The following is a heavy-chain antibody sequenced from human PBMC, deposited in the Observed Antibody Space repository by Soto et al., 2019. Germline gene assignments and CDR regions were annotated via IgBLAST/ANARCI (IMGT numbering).Heavy chain of an antibody. CDR2: MNPNSGNT. CDR1: GYTFTSYD. Sequence: QVQLVQSGAEVKKPGASVKVSCKASGYTFTSYDINWVRQATGQGLEWMGWMNPNSGNTGYAQKFQGRVTMTRNTSIATADMEPSSLRSEDPAVYDCAREISSGVDIWGQGTTVTVSS. CDR3: AREISSGVDI. J-gene: IGHJ6*02. V-gene: IGHV1-8*01.